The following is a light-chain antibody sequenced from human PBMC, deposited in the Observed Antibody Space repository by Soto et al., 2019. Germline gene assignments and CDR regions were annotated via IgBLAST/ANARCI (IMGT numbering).Light chain of an antibody. CDR1: QSISNW. V-gene: IGKV1-5*01. Sequence: DIQITQSPSTLSGSVGASVTISCWASQSISNWLAWYQQKPGTAPKVLIYPASTWQSGFPSRFSGSGSRTEFTLTISSLQPDDFATYYCQEYNRDSFGQGTKVDIK. J-gene: IGKJ1*01. CDR3: QEYNRDS. CDR2: PAS.